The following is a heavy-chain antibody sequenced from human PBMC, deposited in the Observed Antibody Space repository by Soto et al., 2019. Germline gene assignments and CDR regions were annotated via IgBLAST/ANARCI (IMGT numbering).Heavy chain of an antibody. V-gene: IGHV4-34*01. Sequence: PSETLSLTCAVYGGSFSGYYWSWIRQPPGKGLEWIGEINHSGSTNYNPSLKSRVTISVDTSKNQFSLKLSSVTAADTAVYYCARVNDYVWGSYRVFDYWGQGTLV. CDR1: GGSFSGYY. D-gene: IGHD3-16*02. J-gene: IGHJ4*02. CDR3: ARVNDYVWGSYRVFDY. CDR2: INHSGST.